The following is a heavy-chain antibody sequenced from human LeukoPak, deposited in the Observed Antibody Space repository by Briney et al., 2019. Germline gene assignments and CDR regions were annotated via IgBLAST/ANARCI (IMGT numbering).Heavy chain of an antibody. Sequence: GGSLRLSCAASGLTFSSYAMSWVRQAPGKGLEWVSGITGGGGSTYYADSVKGRSTISRDNAKNSLYLQMNSLRAEDTAVYYCARGSVRGVIRPYFDYWGQGTLVTVSS. J-gene: IGHJ4*02. D-gene: IGHD3-10*01. CDR1: GLTFSSYA. CDR3: ARGSVRGVIRPYFDY. V-gene: IGHV3-23*01. CDR2: ITGGGGST.